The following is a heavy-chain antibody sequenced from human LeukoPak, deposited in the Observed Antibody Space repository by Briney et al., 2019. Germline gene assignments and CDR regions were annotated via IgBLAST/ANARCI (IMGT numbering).Heavy chain of an antibody. J-gene: IGHJ3*02. V-gene: IGHV4-61*02. D-gene: IGHD2-2*01. CDR2: IYTSGST. Sequence: SETLSLTCTVSGGSISSGSYYWSWIRQPAGKGLEWIGRIYTSGSTNYNPSLKSRVTISVDTSKNQFSLKLSSVTAADTAVYYCARDRVVVPAANAFDIWGQGTMVTVSS. CDR3: ARDRVVVPAANAFDI. CDR1: GGSISSGSYY.